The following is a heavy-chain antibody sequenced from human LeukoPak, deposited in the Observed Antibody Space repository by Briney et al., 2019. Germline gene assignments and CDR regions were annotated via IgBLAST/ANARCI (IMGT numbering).Heavy chain of an antibody. CDR1: GGSFSGYY. CDR2: INHSGST. D-gene: IGHD5-18*01. V-gene: IGHV4-34*01. J-gene: IGHJ4*02. CDR3: ARENVWGRSYVY. Sequence: SETLSLTCAVYGGSFSGYYWSWIRQPPGKGLEWIGEINHSGSTNYNPSLKSRVTISVDTSKNQFSLRLSSVTAADTAVYYCARENVWGRSYVYWGQGILVTVSS.